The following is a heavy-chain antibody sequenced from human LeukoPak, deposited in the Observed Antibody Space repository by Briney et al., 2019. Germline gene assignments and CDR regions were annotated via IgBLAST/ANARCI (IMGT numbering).Heavy chain of an antibody. CDR1: GGSISSGDYY. D-gene: IGHD5-24*01. V-gene: IGHV4-30-4*08. Sequence: SETLSLTCTVSGGSISSGDYYWSWIRQPPGKGLEWIGYIFYSGSTYYNPSLKSRVTISVDTSKNQFSLKLSSVTAADTAVYYCARHGGGERWLQPSFDYWGQGTLVTVSS. CDR3: ARHGGGERWLQPSFDY. J-gene: IGHJ4*02. CDR2: IFYSGST.